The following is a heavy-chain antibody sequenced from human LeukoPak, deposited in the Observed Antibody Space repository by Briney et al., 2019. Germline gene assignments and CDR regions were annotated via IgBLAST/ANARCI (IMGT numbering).Heavy chain of an antibody. J-gene: IGHJ4*02. V-gene: IGHV1-69*04. Sequence: SVKVSCKASGGTFSSYAISWVRQAPGQGLEWMGRIIPILGIVNYAQKFQGRVTITADKSTSTAYMELSSLRSEDTAVYYCARVGSRELSNFDYWGQGTLVTVSS. CDR3: ARVGSRELSNFDY. D-gene: IGHD1-26*01. CDR1: GGTFSSYA. CDR2: IIPILGIV.